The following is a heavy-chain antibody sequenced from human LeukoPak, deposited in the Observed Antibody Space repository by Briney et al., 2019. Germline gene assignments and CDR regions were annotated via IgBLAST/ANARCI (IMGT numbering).Heavy chain of an antibody. D-gene: IGHD6-13*01. CDR1: GYTFTSHY. V-gene: IGHV1-2*02. J-gene: IGHJ4*02. CDR3: ARDRGSSCYVVY. Sequence: ASVKVSCKPSGYTFTSHYIHWLRQAPGQGLEWMGWINPSSGGTEYAQKFQGRVTMTGDTSISTAYMELSRLRSDDTAVCYCARDRGSSCYVVYWGQGTLVTVSS. CDR2: INPSSGGT.